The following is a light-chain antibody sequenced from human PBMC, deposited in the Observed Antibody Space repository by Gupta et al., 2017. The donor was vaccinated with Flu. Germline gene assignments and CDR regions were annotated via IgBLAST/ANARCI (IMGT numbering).Light chain of an antibody. CDR2: LGS. CDR3: MQALQTPKT. CDR1: QSLLHSNGYNY. Sequence: DSVMTQSPLSLPVTPGEPASISCMSSQSLLHSNGYNYLDWYLQKPGQSPQLLIYLGSNRASGVPDRFSGSGSGTDFTLKISRVEAEDVGVYYCMQALQTPKTFGQGTKVEIK. V-gene: IGKV2-28*01. J-gene: IGKJ1*01.